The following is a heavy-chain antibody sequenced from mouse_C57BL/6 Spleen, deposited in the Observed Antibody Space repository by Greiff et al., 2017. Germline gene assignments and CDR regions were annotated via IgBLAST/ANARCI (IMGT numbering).Heavy chain of an antibody. Sequence: VQLQQPGAELARPGASVKMSCKASGYTFTSYTMHWVKQRPGQGLEWIGYINPSSGYTKYNQKFKDKATLTADKSSSTAYMQLSSLTSEDSAVYYCARDDGYSYFDYWGQGTTLTVSS. CDR1: GYTFTSYT. D-gene: IGHD2-3*01. CDR3: ARDDGYSYFDY. CDR2: INPSSGYT. V-gene: IGHV1-4*01. J-gene: IGHJ2*01.